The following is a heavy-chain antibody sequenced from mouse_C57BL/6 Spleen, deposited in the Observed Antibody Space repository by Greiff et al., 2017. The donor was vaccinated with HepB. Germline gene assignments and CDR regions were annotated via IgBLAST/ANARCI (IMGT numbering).Heavy chain of an antibody. CDR1: GYTFTSYT. CDR2: INPSSGYT. V-gene: IGHV1-4*01. J-gene: IGHJ3*01. D-gene: IGHD1-1*01. Sequence: QVQLQQSGAELARPGASVKMSCKASGYTFTSYTMHWVKQRPGQGLEWIGYINPSSGYTKYNQKFKDKATLTADKSSSTAYMQLSSLTSEDSAVYSCASYGSSYPLAYWGQGTLVTVSA. CDR3: ASYGSSYPLAY.